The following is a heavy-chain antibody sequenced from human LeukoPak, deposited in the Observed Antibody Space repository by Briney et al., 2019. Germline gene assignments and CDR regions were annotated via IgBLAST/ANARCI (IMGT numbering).Heavy chain of an antibody. J-gene: IGHJ4*02. D-gene: IGHD6-19*01. CDR2: IYLGDSET. CDR3: ARHPSYTSGWPLDY. V-gene: IGHV5-51*01. Sequence: GESLKISSKGSGYSFTSHWMGWVRQMPGKSLEWMGIIYLGDSETRYGPSCQGQVTISADKSISTAYLQWRSLQTSDTAMYYCARHPSYTSGWPLDYWGQGTLVTVSS. CDR1: GYSFTSHW.